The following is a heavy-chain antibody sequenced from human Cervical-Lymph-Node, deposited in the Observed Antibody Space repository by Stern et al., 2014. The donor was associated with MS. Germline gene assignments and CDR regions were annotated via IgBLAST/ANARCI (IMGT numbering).Heavy chain of an antibody. Sequence: MQLVESGAEVKSPGASLKVSCKTSGYNFHDYFTHWVRQVPGQGLEWMGRVDPTSGATIYAQKFQGRVAMTRDTSITTAYMELSRLTSDDTAMYYCARKNGMDVWGQGTAVTVS. CDR1: GYNFHDYF. V-gene: IGHV1-2*06. CDR3: ARKNGMDV. J-gene: IGHJ6*02. CDR2: VDPTSGAT.